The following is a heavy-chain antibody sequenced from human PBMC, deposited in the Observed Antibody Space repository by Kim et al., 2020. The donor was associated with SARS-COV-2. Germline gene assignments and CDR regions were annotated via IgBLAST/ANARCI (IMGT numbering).Heavy chain of an antibody. V-gene: IGHV1-3*01. CDR2: INAGSADT. CDR3: ARGSLSAVAGYYFDY. D-gene: IGHD6-19*01. CDR1: GYTFTGYP. Sequence: ASVKVSCKASGYTFTGYPMHWVRQAPGQRLEWMGWINAGSADTKYSQKFQGRVTITRDTSASTAYMELSSLTSEDTAVYYCARGSLSAVAGYYFDYWGQG. J-gene: IGHJ4*02.